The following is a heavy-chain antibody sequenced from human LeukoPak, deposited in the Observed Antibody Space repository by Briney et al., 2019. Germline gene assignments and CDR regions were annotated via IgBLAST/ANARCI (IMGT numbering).Heavy chain of an antibody. Sequence: GGSLRLSCAASGFTFRSYAMSWVRHAPGKGLEWVSAISGSGGSTYYADSVKGRFTISRDNAKNSLYLQMNSLRAEDTAVYYCARGYCSSTSCYTDYWGQGTLVTVSS. V-gene: IGHV3-23*01. CDR1: GFTFRSYA. J-gene: IGHJ4*02. CDR3: ARGYCSSTSCYTDY. D-gene: IGHD2-2*02. CDR2: ISGSGGST.